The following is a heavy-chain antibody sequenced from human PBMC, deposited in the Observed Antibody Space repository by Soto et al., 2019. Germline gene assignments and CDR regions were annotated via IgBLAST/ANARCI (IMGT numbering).Heavy chain of an antibody. CDR2: ISGSGGST. CDR1: GFTFSSYA. D-gene: IGHD5-18*01. V-gene: IGHV3-23*01. CDR3: AKVGYSYGYGGMDV. J-gene: IGHJ6*02. Sequence: GGSLRLSCAASGFTFSSYAMSWVRQAPGKGLEWVSAISGSGGSTYYADSVKGRFTISRDNSKNTLYLQMNSLRAEDTAVYYCAKVGYSYGYGGMDVWGQGTTVTVSS.